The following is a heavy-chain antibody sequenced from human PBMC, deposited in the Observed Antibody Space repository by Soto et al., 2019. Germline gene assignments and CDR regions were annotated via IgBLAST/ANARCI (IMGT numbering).Heavy chain of an antibody. J-gene: IGHJ3*02. CDR1: GGSFSGYY. Sequence: SETLYLTCAVYGGSFSGYYWSWIRQPPGKGLEWIGEINHSGSTNYNPSLKSRVTISVDTSKNQFSLKLSSVTAADTAVYYCARSGWITFGGVMGVSAFDIWGQGTMVTVSS. CDR2: INHSGST. D-gene: IGHD3-16*01. CDR3: ARSGWITFGGVMGVSAFDI. V-gene: IGHV4-34*01.